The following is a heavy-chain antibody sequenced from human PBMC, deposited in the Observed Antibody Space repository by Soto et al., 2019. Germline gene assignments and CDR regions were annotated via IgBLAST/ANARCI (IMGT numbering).Heavy chain of an antibody. J-gene: IGHJ4*02. CDR1: GGSISSYY. CDR2: IYYSGST. V-gene: IGHV4-59*01. CDR3: ARDPYSNYFDY. Sequence: SETLSLTCTVSGGSISSYYWSWIRQPPGKGLEWIGYIYYSGSTNYNPSLKSRVTISVDTSKNQFSLKLSSVTAADTAVYYCARDPYSNYFDYWGQGTLVTVSS. D-gene: IGHD4-4*01.